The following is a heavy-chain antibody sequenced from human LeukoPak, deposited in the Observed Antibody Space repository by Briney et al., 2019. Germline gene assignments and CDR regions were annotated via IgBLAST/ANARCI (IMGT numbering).Heavy chain of an antibody. CDR1: GFIFSNYA. V-gene: IGHV3-23*01. Sequence: SGGSLRLSCAASGFIFSNYAISWVRQAPGRGLEWVSSSSGTGDDKYYADSVKGRFTISRDNSKDTLYLQMNSLRVDDTAVYYCVRVGANFSYYFNYWGQGTLVTVSS. J-gene: IGHJ4*02. D-gene: IGHD1-26*01. CDR3: VRVGANFSYYFNY. CDR2: SSGTGDDK.